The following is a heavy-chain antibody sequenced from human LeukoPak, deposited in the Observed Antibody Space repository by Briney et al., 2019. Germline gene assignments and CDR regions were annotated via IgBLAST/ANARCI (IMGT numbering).Heavy chain of an antibody. Sequence: SSETLSLTCTVSGGSISSYYWSWIRQPPGKGLEWIGYIYYSGSTNYNPSLKSRVTISVDTSRNQFSLKLSSVTAADTAVYYCARAARYVWGGYYFDYWGQGTLVTVSS. CDR3: ARAARYVWGGYYFDY. CDR1: GGSISSYY. D-gene: IGHD3-16*01. V-gene: IGHV4-59*08. CDR2: IYYSGST. J-gene: IGHJ4*02.